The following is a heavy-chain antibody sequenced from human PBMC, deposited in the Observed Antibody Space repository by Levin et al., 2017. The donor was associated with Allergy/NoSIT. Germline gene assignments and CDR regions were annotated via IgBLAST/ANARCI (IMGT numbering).Heavy chain of an antibody. CDR1: GFTLRSYS. CDR2: ISSTSSTI. CDR3: ARDIVAVGTGASWYYYGLDV. V-gene: IGHV3-48*01. D-gene: IGHD6-13*01. J-gene: IGHJ6*02. Sequence: GSLRLSCAASGFTLRSYSMNWVRQAPGKGLEWVSYISSTSSTIYYADSVEGRFTIFRDNAKNSLYLQMNSLRAEDTAVYYCARDIVAVGTGASWYYYGLDVWGQGTTVTVSS.